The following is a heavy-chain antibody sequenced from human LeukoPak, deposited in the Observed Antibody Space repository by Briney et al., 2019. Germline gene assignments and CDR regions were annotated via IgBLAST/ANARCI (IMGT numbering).Heavy chain of an antibody. CDR1: GGSISSSSYY. J-gene: IGHJ4*02. CDR3: ARLGQWLDIDY. V-gene: IGHV4-39*01. D-gene: IGHD6-19*01. CDR2: IYYSGST. Sequence: SETLSLTCTVSGGSISSSSYYWGWIRQPPGKGLEWIGSIYYSGSTYYNPSLKSRVTISVDTSKNQFPLKLSSVTAADTAVYYCARLGQWLDIDYWGQGTLVTVSS.